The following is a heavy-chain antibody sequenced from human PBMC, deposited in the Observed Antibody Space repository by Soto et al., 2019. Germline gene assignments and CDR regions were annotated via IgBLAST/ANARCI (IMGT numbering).Heavy chain of an antibody. CDR3: ARAAPPGKGVGKATLDY. D-gene: IGHD7-27*01. CDR2: INPNSGGT. J-gene: IGHJ4*02. CDR1: GYTFTGYY. V-gene: IGHV1-2*02. Sequence: ASVKVSCKASGYTFTGYYMHWVRQAPGQGLEWMGWINPNSGGTNYAQKFQGRVTMTRDTSISTAYMELSRLRSVDTAVYYCARAAPPGKGVGKATLDYWGQGTLVTVSS.